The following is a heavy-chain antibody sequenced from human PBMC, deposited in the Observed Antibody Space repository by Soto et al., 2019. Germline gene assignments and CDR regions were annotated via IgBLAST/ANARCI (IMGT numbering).Heavy chain of an antibody. V-gene: IGHV3-48*01. Sequence: GGSLRLSCTASGVTFSSYSMNWVRQAPGEGLEWVSCISSSFNTIYYADSVQGRFTISRDDAKNSLYLQMNSLRAEDTAVYYCVRDGYCSGSDCYYYYYMDVWGKGTTVTVSS. J-gene: IGHJ6*03. CDR1: GVTFSSYS. CDR3: VRDGYCSGSDCYYYYYMDV. CDR2: ISSSFNTI. D-gene: IGHD2-15*01.